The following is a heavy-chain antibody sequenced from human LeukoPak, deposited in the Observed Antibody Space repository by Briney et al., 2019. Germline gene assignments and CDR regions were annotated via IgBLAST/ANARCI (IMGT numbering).Heavy chain of an antibody. D-gene: IGHD3-10*01. V-gene: IGHV3-21*01. Sequence: GGSLRLSCAASGFTFSSYSMNWVRQAPGKGLEWVSSISSSSSYIYYADSVKGRFTISRDNAKNSLYLQMNSLRAEDTAVYYCARGNRITMVRGVNGVGDYWGQGTLVTVSS. CDR3: ARGNRITMVRGVNGVGDY. J-gene: IGHJ4*02. CDR2: ISSSSSYI. CDR1: GFTFSSYS.